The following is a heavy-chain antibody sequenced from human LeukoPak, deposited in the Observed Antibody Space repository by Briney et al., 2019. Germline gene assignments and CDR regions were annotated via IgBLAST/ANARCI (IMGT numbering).Heavy chain of an antibody. CDR1: GFTFSSYG. V-gene: IGHV3-20*04. J-gene: IGHJ6*03. CDR2: INWNGGST. CDR3: ARGGYSGYDLRYMDV. D-gene: IGHD5-12*01. Sequence: GGSLRLSCAASGFTFSSYGMHWVRQAPGKGLEWVPGINWNGGSTGYADSVKGRFTISRDNAKNSLYLQMNSLRAEDTALYYCARGGYSGYDLRYMDVWGKGTTVTVSS.